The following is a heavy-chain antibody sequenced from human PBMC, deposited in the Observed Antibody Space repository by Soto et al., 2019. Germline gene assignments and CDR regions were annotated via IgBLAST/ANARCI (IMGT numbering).Heavy chain of an antibody. CDR1: GFTFSSYA. CDR2: ISGSGGST. D-gene: IGHD3-3*01. V-gene: IGHV3-23*01. Sequence: GESLKISCAASGFTFSSYAMSWVRQAPGKGLEWVSAISGSGGSTYYADSVKGRFTISRDNSKNTLYLQMNSLRAEDTAVYYCAKDRTYGDFWSGYYDYWGQGTLVTVSS. J-gene: IGHJ4*02. CDR3: AKDRTYGDFWSGYYDY.